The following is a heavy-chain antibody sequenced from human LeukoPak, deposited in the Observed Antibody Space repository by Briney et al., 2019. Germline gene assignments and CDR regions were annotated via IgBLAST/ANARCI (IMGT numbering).Heavy chain of an antibody. CDR1: GFTFSSYA. CDR3: ARDLQLRIESMDV. Sequence: GGSLRLSCAASGFTFSSYAMHWVRQAPGKGLEWVAVISYDGSNKYYADSVKGRFTISRDNSKNTLYLRMNSLRAEDTAVYYCARDLQLRIESMDVWGQGTTVTVSS. V-gene: IGHV3-30-3*01. CDR2: ISYDGSNK. J-gene: IGHJ6*02. D-gene: IGHD1-1*01.